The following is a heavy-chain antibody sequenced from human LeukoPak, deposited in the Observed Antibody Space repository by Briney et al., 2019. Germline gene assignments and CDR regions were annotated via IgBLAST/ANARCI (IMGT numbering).Heavy chain of an antibody. CDR1: GGSISSGGYS. Sequence: PSQTLSLTCAVSGGSISSGGYSWSWIRQPPGKGLEWIGYIYHSGSTYYNPCLKSRVTISVDRSKNQFSLKLSSVTAADTAVYYCAREFKLSFDPWGQGTLVTVSS. V-gene: IGHV4-30-2*01. J-gene: IGHJ5*02. CDR2: IYHSGST. D-gene: IGHD3-16*02. CDR3: AREFKLSFDP.